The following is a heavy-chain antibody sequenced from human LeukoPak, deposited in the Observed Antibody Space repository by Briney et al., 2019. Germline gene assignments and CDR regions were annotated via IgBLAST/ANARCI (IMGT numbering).Heavy chain of an antibody. Sequence: GGSLRLSCAASGFTVSSNYMSWVRQAPGKGLEWVSVIYSGGSTYYADSVKGRFTISRDNSKNTLYLQMNSVRAGDTAVYYCASSAFSSSGWYGDYWGQGTLVTVSS. CDR2: IYSGGST. J-gene: IGHJ4*02. D-gene: IGHD6-19*01. CDR3: ASSAFSSSGWYGDY. CDR1: GFTVSSNY. V-gene: IGHV3-53*01.